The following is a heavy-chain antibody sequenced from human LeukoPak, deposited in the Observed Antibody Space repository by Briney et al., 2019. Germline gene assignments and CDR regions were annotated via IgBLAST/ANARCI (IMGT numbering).Heavy chain of an antibody. Sequence: SVKVSCKASGGTFSSYAISWVRQAPGQGLEWMGRIIPILGIANYAQKFQGRVTITADKSTGTAYMELSSLRSEDTAVYYCARDREDIVVVVAAVPGYYYGMDVWGQGTTVTVSS. CDR3: ARDREDIVVVVAAVPGYYYGMDV. CDR2: IIPILGIA. D-gene: IGHD2-15*01. CDR1: GGTFSSYA. J-gene: IGHJ6*02. V-gene: IGHV1-69*04.